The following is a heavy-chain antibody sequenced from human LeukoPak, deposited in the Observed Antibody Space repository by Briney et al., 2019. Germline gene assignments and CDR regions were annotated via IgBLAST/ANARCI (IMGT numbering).Heavy chain of an antibody. J-gene: IGHJ4*02. V-gene: IGHV1-3*01. Sequence: ASVNVSCKASVYTFTSYAMHWVRQAPGQRLEWMGWINAGNGNTKYSQKFQGRVTITRDTSASTAYMELSSLRSEDTAVYYCARNQNYDILTGYYEYYFDYWGQGTLVTVSP. CDR1: VYTFTSYA. D-gene: IGHD3-9*01. CDR3: ARNQNYDILTGYYEYYFDY. CDR2: INAGNGNT.